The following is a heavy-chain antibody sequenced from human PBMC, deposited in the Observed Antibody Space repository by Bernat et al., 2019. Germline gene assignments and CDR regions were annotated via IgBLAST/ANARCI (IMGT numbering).Heavy chain of an antibody. V-gene: IGHV4-59*01. CDR1: GGSISSYY. Sequence: QVQLQESGPGLVKPSETLSLTCTVSGGSISSYYWSWIRQPPGKGLEWIGYIYYSGSTNYNPSLKSRVTISVDTSKNQFSLKLSSVTAADTAVYYCARGMYSRSWYYFDYWGQGTLVTVSS. D-gene: IGHD6-13*01. J-gene: IGHJ4*02. CDR2: IYYSGST. CDR3: ARGMYSRSWYYFDY.